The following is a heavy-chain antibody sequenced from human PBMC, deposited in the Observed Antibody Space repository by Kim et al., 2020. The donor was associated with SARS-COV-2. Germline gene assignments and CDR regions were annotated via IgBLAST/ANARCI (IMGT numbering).Heavy chain of an antibody. CDR2: ISGTGGTT. Sequence: GGSLRLSCAASGFSFSTSAVGCVRQAPGKGLEWVSGISGTGGTTLYADSVKGRFTLSRDTSKNTLYLQMNTLRAEDTALYYCAKGSGSRSIDYWGQGTLVTVSS. V-gene: IGHV3-23*01. D-gene: IGHD3-10*01. J-gene: IGHJ4*02. CDR3: AKGSGSRSIDY. CDR1: GFSFSTSA.